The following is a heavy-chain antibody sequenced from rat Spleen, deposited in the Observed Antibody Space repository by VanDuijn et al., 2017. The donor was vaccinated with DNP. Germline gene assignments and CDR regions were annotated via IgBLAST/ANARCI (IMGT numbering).Heavy chain of an antibody. V-gene: IGHV5-19*01. CDR1: GFTFSNYG. CDR3: ATHDFDY. J-gene: IGHJ2*01. Sequence: EVQLVESGGGLVQPGRSMKLSCAASGFTFSNYGFHWIRQAPTKCLEWVASIIPSGDSTYYRDSGKGRFTFSRDNAKSSLYLQMDTLRSEDTATYYCATHDFDYWGQGVMVTVSS. CDR2: IIPSGDST.